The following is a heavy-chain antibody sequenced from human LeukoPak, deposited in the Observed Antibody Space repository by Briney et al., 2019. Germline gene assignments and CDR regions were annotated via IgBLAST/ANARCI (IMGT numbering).Heavy chain of an antibody. CDR3: ARRAARGISAAGTDC. V-gene: IGHV5-51*01. J-gene: IGHJ4*02. CDR2: IYPGDSDT. CDR1: GYSFTSYW. Sequence: HGESLKISCKGSGYSFTSYWIGWVRQMPGKGLEWMGIIYPGDSDTRYSPSVQGQVTISVDKSINTAYLQWNSLRASDSAMYYCARRAARGISAAGTDCWGQGTLVTVSS. D-gene: IGHD6-13*01.